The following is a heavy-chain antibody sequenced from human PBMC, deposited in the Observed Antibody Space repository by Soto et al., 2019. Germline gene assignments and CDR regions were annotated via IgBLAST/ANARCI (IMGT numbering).Heavy chain of an antibody. V-gene: IGHV3-48*02. CDR1: GFTFSSYS. CDR3: ARDQVGDIVVVVAASYYGMDV. D-gene: IGHD2-15*01. J-gene: IGHJ6*02. Sequence: GGSLRLSCAASGFTFSSYSMNWVRQAPGKGLEWVSYISSSSSTIYYADSVKGRFTISRDNAKNSLYLQMNSLRDEDTAVYYCARDQVGDIVVVVAASYYGMDVWGQGTTVTVSS. CDR2: ISSSSSTI.